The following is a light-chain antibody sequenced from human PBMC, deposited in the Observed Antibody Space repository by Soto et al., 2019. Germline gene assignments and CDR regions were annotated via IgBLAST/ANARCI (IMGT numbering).Light chain of an antibody. J-gene: IGKJ1*01. CDR2: AAS. Sequence: DIQMTQSPSSVSASVGDRVTITCRASQSISGWLAWYQQKPGKAPKLLIYAASNLQSGVPSRFSGSGSGTDFALPISSLQPEDFATYYCQQANSFPTPFCQGAKVEIK. CDR1: QSISGW. V-gene: IGKV1-12*01. CDR3: QQANSFPTP.